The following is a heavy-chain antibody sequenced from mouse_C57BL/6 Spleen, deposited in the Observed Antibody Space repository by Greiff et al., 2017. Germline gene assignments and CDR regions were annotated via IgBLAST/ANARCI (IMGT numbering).Heavy chain of an antibody. V-gene: IGHV3-6*01. CDR2: ISYDGSN. D-gene: IGHD1-1*01. J-gene: IGHJ2*01. Sequence: DVQLQESGPGLVKPSQSLSLTCSVTGYSITSGYYWNWIRQFPGNKLEWMGYISYDGSNNYNPSLKNRISITRDTSKNQFFLKLNSVTTEDTATYYCARGTVVAFDYWGQGTTLTVSS. CDR1: GYSITSGYY. CDR3: ARGTVVAFDY.